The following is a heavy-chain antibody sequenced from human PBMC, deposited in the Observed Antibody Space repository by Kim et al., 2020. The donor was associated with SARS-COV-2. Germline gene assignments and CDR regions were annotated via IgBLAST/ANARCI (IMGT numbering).Heavy chain of an antibody. V-gene: IGHV1-18*01. CDR3: AIVGVPNHAGRLAGSYRYYFGMDV. CDR2: ISAYNGNT. Sequence: ASVKVSCKASGYTFTSYGISWVRQAPGQGLEWMGWISAYNGNTNYAQKLQGRVTMTTDTSTSTAYMELRSLRSDDTAVYYCAIVGVPNHAGRLAGSYRYYFGMDVWGQGTTVTVSS. CDR1: GYTFTSYG. J-gene: IGHJ6*02. D-gene: IGHD3-16*02.